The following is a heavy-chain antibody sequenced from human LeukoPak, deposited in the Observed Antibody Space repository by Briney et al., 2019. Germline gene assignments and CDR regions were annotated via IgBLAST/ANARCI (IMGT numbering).Heavy chain of an antibody. CDR2: MNPNSGNT. Sequence: WASVKVSCKASGYTFTSYDINWVRQATGQGLEWMGWMNPNSGNTGYAQKFQGRVTMTRNTSIGTAYMELSSLRSEDTAVYYCARELYCSGGSCYPANWFDPWGQGTLVTVSS. CDR1: GYTFTSYD. CDR3: ARELYCSGGSCYPANWFDP. D-gene: IGHD2-15*01. V-gene: IGHV1-8*01. J-gene: IGHJ5*02.